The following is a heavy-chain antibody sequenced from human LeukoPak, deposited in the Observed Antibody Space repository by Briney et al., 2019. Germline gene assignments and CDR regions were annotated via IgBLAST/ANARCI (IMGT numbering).Heavy chain of an antibody. CDR3: ARQGYDSSEDAFDI. CDR2: ISYDGSNK. D-gene: IGHD3-22*01. V-gene: IGHV3-30-3*01. Sequence: PGGSLRPSCAASGFTFSSHAMHWVRQAPGKGLEWVAVISYDGSNKYYADSVKGRFTISRDNSKNTLYLQMNSLRAEDTAVYYCARQGYDSSEDAFDIWGQGTMVTVSS. CDR1: GFTFSSHA. J-gene: IGHJ3*02.